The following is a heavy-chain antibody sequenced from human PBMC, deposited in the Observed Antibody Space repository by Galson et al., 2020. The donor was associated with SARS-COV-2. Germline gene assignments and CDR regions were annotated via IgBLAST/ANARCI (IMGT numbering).Heavy chain of an antibody. D-gene: IGHD3-3*01. V-gene: IGHV4-39*01. CDR2: T. Sequence: TYYNASLKSRVTISVDTSKNQFSLKLRSVTAADTAVYFCARGEGITIFGVVIIGAFDIWGQGTMVTVSS. J-gene: IGHJ3*02. CDR3: ARGEGITIFGVVIIGAFDI.